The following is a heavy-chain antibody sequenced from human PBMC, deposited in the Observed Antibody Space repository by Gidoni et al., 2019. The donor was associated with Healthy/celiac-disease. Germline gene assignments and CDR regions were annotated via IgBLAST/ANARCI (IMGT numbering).Heavy chain of an antibody. CDR2: INPSGGST. CDR3: AREEMATILGYYYYYMDV. CDR1: GYTFTSYY. Sequence: QVQLVQSGAAVKKPGASVTVSCKASGYTFTSYYMHWVRQAPGQGLEWMGIINPSGGSTSYAQKFQGRVTMTRDTSTSTVYMELSSLRSEDTAVYYCAREEMATILGYYYYYMDVWGKGTTVTVSS. J-gene: IGHJ6*03. D-gene: IGHD5-12*01. V-gene: IGHV1-46*01.